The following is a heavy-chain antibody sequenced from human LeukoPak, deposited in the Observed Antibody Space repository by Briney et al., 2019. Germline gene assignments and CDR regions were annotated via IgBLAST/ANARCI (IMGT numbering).Heavy chain of an antibody. CDR1: GFTFSSYG. Sequence: PGGSLRLSCAASGFTFSSYGMHWVRQAPGKGLEWVAVVWYDGNNKYYADSVKGRFTISRDNAKNSLYLQMNSLRAEDTAVYYCARDRPENYYDSSGTAAFDIWGQGTMVTVSS. J-gene: IGHJ3*02. CDR2: VWYDGNNK. V-gene: IGHV3-33*01. D-gene: IGHD3-22*01. CDR3: ARDRPENYYDSSGTAAFDI.